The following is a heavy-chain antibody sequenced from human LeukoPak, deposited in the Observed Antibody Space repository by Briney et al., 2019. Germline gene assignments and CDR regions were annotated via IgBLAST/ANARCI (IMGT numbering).Heavy chain of an antibody. Sequence: GGSLRLSCAASGFTFSSYATSWVRQAPGKGLEWVSAISGSGGSTYYADSVKGRFTISRDNSKSTLYLQMNSLRAEDTAVYYCAMRSTVLNPLDYWGQGTLVTVSS. J-gene: IGHJ4*02. CDR3: AMRSTVLNPLDY. D-gene: IGHD4-17*01. CDR2: ISGSGGST. CDR1: GFTFSSYA. V-gene: IGHV3-23*01.